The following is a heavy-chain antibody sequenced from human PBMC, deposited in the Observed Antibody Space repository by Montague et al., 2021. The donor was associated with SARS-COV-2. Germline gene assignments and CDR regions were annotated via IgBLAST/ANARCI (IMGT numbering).Heavy chain of an antibody. V-gene: IGHV4-34*01. CDR1: GGSFSGYY. CDR2: INVSGST. D-gene: IGHD3-3*01. Sequence: SETLSLTCAVSGGSFSGYYWSWIRLPPGQGLEWIGEINVSGSTYYNPSLKSRVTISVDTSKNQFSLKLSSVTAADTAVYYCARGRAARSITIFGVVNPAIRYYYYVDVWGKGTTVTVSS. J-gene: IGHJ6*03. CDR3: ARGRAARSITIFGVVNPAIRYYYYVDV.